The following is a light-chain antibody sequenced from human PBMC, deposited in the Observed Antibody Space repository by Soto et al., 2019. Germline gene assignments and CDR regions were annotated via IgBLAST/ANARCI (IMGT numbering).Light chain of an antibody. V-gene: IGKV3-15*01. J-gene: IGKJ2*01. Sequence: EIVMTQSPATLSVSPGERATLSCRASQSVSSNLAWYQQKPGQAPRLLISGASTRATGIQARFSGSGSGTEFTLTISSLQSEDFAVYYCQPSNYWPYTFGQGTKLEIK. CDR1: QSVSSN. CDR3: QPSNYWPYT. CDR2: GAS.